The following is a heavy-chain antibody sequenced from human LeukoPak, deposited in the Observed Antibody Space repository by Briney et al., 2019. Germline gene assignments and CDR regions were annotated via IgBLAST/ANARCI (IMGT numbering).Heavy chain of an antibody. D-gene: IGHD2-2*01. CDR3: ARDRLGYCSSTSCSPYDFWSGYNLGYYMDV. Sequence: SETLSLTCTVSGGSISSYYWSWIRQPAGKGLELIGRIYTSGSTNYNPSLKSRVTMSVDTSKNQFSLKLSSVTAADTAVYYCARDRLGYCSSTSCSPYDFWSGYNLGYYMDVWGKGTTVAVSS. V-gene: IGHV4-4*07. CDR1: GGSISSYY. CDR2: IYTSGST. J-gene: IGHJ6*03.